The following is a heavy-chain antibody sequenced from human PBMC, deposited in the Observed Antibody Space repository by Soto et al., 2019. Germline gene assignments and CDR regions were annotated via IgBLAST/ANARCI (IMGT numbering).Heavy chain of an antibody. V-gene: IGHV6-1*01. CDR2: TYYRSRWYN. CDR3: AGTTSHQWYYMDV. CDR1: GDSVSSNSAA. J-gene: IGHJ6*03. Sequence: PSQTLSLTCAISGDSVSSNSAAWNWIRLPPSRGLEWLAGTYYRSRWYNDYAVSVRSRITVNPDTSKNQFSLQLTSVTPEDTAVYYCAGTTSHQWYYMDVWGKGTTVTVSS. D-gene: IGHD1-7*01.